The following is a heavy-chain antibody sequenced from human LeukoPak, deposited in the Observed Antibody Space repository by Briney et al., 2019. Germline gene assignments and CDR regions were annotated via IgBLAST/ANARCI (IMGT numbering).Heavy chain of an antibody. CDR2: INPSGGST. Sequence: ASVKVSCKASGYTFTSYYMHWVRQAPGQGLEWMGIINPSGGSTSYAQKFQGRVTMTRDTSTSTVYMELSSLRSEDTAVYYCARAHCSGGSCYWSLPPDFDYWGQGTLVTVSS. CDR3: ARAHCSGGSCYWSLPPDFDY. D-gene: IGHD2-15*01. J-gene: IGHJ4*02. V-gene: IGHV1-46*01. CDR1: GYTFTSYY.